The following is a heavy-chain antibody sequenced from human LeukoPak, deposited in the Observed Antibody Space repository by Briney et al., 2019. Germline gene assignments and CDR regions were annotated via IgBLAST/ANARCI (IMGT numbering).Heavy chain of an antibody. Sequence: GESLRLSCAASGFTFSSYAMHWVRQAPGKGLEWVAVISYDGSNKYYADSVKGRFTISRDNSKNTLYLQMNSLRAEDTAVYYCARASDYGRTIFGVVIIPHFDYWGQGTLVTVSS. J-gene: IGHJ4*02. V-gene: IGHV3-30-3*01. CDR2: ISYDGSNK. CDR1: GFTFSSYA. D-gene: IGHD3-3*01. CDR3: ARASDYGRTIFGVVIIPHFDY.